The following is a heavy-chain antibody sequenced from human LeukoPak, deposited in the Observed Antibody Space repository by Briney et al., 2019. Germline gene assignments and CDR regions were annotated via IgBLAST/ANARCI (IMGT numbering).Heavy chain of an antibody. CDR3: ARAGDRYCSSTSCYRAFDI. V-gene: IGHV1-69*05. D-gene: IGHD2-2*02. J-gene: IGHJ3*02. Sequence: SVKVSCKVSGYTLTELSMHWVRQAPGQGLEWMGGIIPIFGTANYAQKFQGRVTITTDESTSTAYMELSSLRSEDTAVYYCARAGDRYCSSTSCYRAFDIWGQGTMVTVSS. CDR1: GYTLTELS. CDR2: IIPIFGTA.